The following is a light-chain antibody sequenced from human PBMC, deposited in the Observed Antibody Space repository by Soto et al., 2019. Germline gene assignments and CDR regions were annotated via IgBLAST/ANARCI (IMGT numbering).Light chain of an antibody. J-gene: IGLJ1*01. V-gene: IGLV1-51*01. CDR1: SSNIRNNY. CDR3: GTWDSSLSAYV. Sequence: QSLLTQPPSASGAPRQTVTISCSGSSSNIRNNYVSWYQQLPGTAPKLLIYDNNKRPPGIPDRFSGSKSGTSATLGITGLQTGDEADYYCGTWDSSLSAYVFGTGTKVTVL. CDR2: DNN.